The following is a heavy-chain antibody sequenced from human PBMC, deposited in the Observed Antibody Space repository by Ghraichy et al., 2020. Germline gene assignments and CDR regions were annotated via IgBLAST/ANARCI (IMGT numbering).Heavy chain of an antibody. CDR1: GFTFSNYW. Sequence: GGSRLSCVASGFTFSNYWMSWVRQAPGKGLEWVANIKQDGSEKYYVDSVKGRFTISRDNAKNSLYLQMNSLRAEDSAVYFCAREFGSSTWYFFDSWGQGTLVTVSS. V-gene: IGHV3-7*01. J-gene: IGHJ4*02. D-gene: IGHD6-13*01. CDR2: IKQDGSEK. CDR3: AREFGSSTWYFFDS.